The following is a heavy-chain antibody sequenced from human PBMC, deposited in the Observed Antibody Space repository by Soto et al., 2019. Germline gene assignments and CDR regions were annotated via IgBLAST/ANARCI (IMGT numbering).Heavy chain of an antibody. V-gene: IGHV4-59*08. CDR2: IYYSGST. D-gene: IGHD2-15*01. CDR3: VRQSVDCSGGSCHTYYFAY. J-gene: IGHJ4*02. CDR1: GGSINNYY. Sequence: PSETLSLTCSVSGGSINNYYWSWIRQPPGKGLEWIGYIYYSGSTNYNPSLKSRVTISVDTSKNQFSLKLSSVTAADTAVYYCVRQSVDCSGGSCHTYYFAYWGKGTLVTVAS.